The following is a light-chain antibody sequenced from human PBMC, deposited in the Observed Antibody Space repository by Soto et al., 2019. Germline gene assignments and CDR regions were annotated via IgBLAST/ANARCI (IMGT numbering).Light chain of an antibody. CDR2: DVS. J-gene: IGLJ1*01. CDR3: SSYTSSRTYV. V-gene: IGLV2-14*03. Sequence: QSALTQPASVSGSPGQSITISCTGTSSDVGVYNYVSWYQQHPGKALKLMIYDVSNRPSGVSNRFSGSKSGNTASLTISGLQAEDEADYYCSSYTSSRTYVFGTGTKLTVL. CDR1: SSDVGVYNY.